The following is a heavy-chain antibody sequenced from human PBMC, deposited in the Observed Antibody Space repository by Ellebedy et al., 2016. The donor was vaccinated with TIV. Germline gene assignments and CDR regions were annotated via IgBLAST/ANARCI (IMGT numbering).Heavy chain of an antibody. Sequence: PGGSLRLSCVGSGFTFSNSWMSWVRQAPGKGLEWVANMKQDAIESYYVDSVKGRFTISRDNAKNSLYLQMNSLRAEDTAIYYCARSSYTRGSWGYWGQGTLVTVSS. J-gene: IGHJ4*02. CDR1: GFTFSNSW. D-gene: IGHD2-2*02. CDR3: ARSSYTRGSWGY. V-gene: IGHV3-7*03. CDR2: MKQDAIES.